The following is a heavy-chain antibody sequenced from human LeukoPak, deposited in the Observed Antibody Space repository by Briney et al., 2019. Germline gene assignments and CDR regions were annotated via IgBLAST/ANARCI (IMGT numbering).Heavy chain of an antibody. CDR3: ASGHYYGSGSYLLFDY. CDR1: GFTFSSSA. CDR2: ISYDGSNK. D-gene: IGHD3-10*01. V-gene: IGHV3-30-3*01. Sequence: PGGSLRLSCAASGFTFSSSAMSWVRQAPGKGLEWVAVISYDGSNKYYADSVKGRFTISRDNSKNTLYLQMNSLRAEDTAVYYCASGHYYGSGSYLLFDYWGQGTLVTVSS. J-gene: IGHJ4*02.